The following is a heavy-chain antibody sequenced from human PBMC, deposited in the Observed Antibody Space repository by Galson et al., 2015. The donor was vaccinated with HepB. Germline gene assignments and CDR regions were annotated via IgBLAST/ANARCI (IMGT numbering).Heavy chain of an antibody. J-gene: IGHJ4*02. CDR3: ARSITMVRINTPDY. V-gene: IGHV3-30*17. Sequence: SLRLSCAAFGFTFSSYAVHWVRQAPGKGLEWVAVIAHDGKTEYYADSVRSRFTISRDNSNNTLYLQLNSPRLEDTAVYYCARSITMVRINTPDYWGQGTLVIVSS. D-gene: IGHD3-10*01. CDR2: IAHDGKTE. CDR1: GFTFSSYA.